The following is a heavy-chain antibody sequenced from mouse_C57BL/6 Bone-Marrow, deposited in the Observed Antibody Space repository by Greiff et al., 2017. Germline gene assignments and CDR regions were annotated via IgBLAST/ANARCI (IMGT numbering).Heavy chain of an antibody. J-gene: IGHJ2*01. CDR2: INYDGSST. V-gene: IGHV5-16*01. CDR1: GFTFSDYY. D-gene: IGHD2-2*01. CDR3: AREGYYGYDVFDY. Sequence: EVKLVESEGGLVQPGSSMKLSCTASGFTFSDYYMAWVRQVPEKGLEWVANINYDGSSTYYLDSLKSRFIISRDNAKNILYLQMSSLKSEDTATXYCAREGYYGYDVFDYWGQGTTLTVSS.